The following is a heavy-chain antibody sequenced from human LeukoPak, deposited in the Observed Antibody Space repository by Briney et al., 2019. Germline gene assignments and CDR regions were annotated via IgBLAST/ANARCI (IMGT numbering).Heavy chain of an antibody. V-gene: IGHV3-7*01. CDR3: ARPYSSSWGLDYYMDV. J-gene: IGHJ6*03. CDR2: IKEDGREA. CDR1: GSTFSGHW. Sequence: EGSLRLSCAASGSTFSGHWLTWVRQAPGKGLEWVASIKEDGREAHYVDSVKGRFTISRDNTKNSLYLQMNSLRAEDTAVYYCARPYSSSWGLDYYMDVWGKGTTVTVSS. D-gene: IGHD6-13*01.